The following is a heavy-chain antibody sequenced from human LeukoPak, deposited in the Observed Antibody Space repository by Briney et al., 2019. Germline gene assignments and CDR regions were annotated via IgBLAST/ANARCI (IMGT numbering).Heavy chain of an antibody. D-gene: IGHD6-6*01. CDR2: ISSSSSYI. Sequence: GGSLRLSCAASGFTFSDYYMSWIRQAPGKGLEWVSSISSSSSYIYYADSVKGRFTISRDNAKNSLYLQMNSLRAEDTAVYYCASSPIAARLDYWGQGTLVTVSS. V-gene: IGHV3-11*06. CDR1: GFTFSDYY. J-gene: IGHJ4*02. CDR3: ASSPIAARLDY.